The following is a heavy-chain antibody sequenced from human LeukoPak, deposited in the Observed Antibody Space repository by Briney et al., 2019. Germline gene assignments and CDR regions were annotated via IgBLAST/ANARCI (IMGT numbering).Heavy chain of an antibody. CDR3: AKDQRPGYMDV. Sequence: GGSLRLSCTVSGFTFDDYAMHWVRQAPGKGLEWVSGISWNSGSIGYADSVKGRFTISRDNAKNSLYLQMNSLRAEDMALYYCAKDQRPGYMDVWGKGTTVTISS. V-gene: IGHV3-9*03. CDR1: GFTFDDYA. D-gene: IGHD6-25*01. J-gene: IGHJ6*03. CDR2: ISWNSGSI.